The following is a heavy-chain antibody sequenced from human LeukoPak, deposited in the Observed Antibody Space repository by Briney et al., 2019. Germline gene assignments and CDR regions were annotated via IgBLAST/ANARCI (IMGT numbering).Heavy chain of an antibody. CDR2: IHGVRSST. CDR3: GRYDYGYSAVDY. D-gene: IGHD3-10*01. Sequence: GGSLRLSCAASGCTFSSYRMHWVRPAPGKGVVWLSRIHGVRSSTVSADPVKGRFPISRDNARNTLYLQMNSLRAEDTAVYYCGRYDYGYSAVDYWGQGTLVTVSS. V-gene: IGHV3-74*01. CDR1: GCTFSSYR. J-gene: IGHJ4*02.